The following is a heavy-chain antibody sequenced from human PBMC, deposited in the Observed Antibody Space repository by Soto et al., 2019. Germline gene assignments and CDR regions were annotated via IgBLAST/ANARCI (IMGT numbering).Heavy chain of an antibody. CDR2: IYYTGTT. J-gene: IGHJ4*02. V-gene: IGHV4-59*01. CDR1: GRSISPFY. CDR3: AAVGGYYGDYPNFDY. Sequence: SETLSLTCSVSGRSISPFYWSWIRQPPGKGLEWIGSIYYTGTTKYNPSLRSRVTISVDTSKNHFSLKLTSVTAADTAVYYCAAVGGYYGDYPNFDYWGRGTLVTVSS. D-gene: IGHD4-17*01.